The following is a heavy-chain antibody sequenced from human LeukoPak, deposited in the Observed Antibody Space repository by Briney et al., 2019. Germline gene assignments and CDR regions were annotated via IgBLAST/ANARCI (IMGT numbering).Heavy chain of an antibody. D-gene: IGHD6-6*01. CDR2: INPSGGNT. V-gene: IGHV1-46*01. J-gene: IGHJ5*01. CDR3: ATESGSSVVWLDP. Sequence: ASVKVSSKPSGYSFTSYYMHWVRQVPGQGIEWMGIINPSGGNTNYAQTVEGTVTMTRDTSTSTVYMELGSLRSEDTDVYYCATESGSSVVWLDPWGKGTPVTVSS. CDR1: GYSFTSYY.